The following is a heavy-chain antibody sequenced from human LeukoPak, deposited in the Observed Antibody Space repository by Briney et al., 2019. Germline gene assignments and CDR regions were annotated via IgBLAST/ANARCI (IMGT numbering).Heavy chain of an antibody. V-gene: IGHV5-10-1*01. J-gene: IGHJ6*02. D-gene: IGHD1-26*01. Sequence: GESLRIFCKGSGYSFTSYWISWVRQMPGKGLEWMGRIDPSDSYTNYSPSFQGHVTISADKSISTAYLQWSSLKASDTAMYYCARLGLDSGSYYEPGYYYGMDVWGQGTTVTVSS. CDR2: IDPSDSYT. CDR1: GYSFTSYW. CDR3: ARLGLDSGSYYEPGYYYGMDV.